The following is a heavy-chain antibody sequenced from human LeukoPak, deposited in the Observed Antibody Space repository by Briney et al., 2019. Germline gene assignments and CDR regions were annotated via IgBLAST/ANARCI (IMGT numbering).Heavy chain of an antibody. CDR3: ASRRYGSGSHDY. CDR1: GGSISSYY. D-gene: IGHD3-10*01. CDR2: INHSGST. Sequence: SETLSLTCTVSGGSISSYYWSWIRQPAGKGLEWIGEINHSGSTNYNPSLKSRVTISVDTSKNQFSLKLSSVTAADTAVYYCASRRYGSGSHDYWGQGTLVTVSS. V-gene: IGHV4-34*01. J-gene: IGHJ4*02.